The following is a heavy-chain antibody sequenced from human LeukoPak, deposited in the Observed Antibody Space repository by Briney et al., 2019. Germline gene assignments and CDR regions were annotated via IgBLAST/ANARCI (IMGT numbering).Heavy chain of an antibody. CDR2: IIPILGIA. J-gene: IGHJ5*02. CDR1: GGTFSSYT. Sequence: SVKVSCKASGGTFSSYTISWVRQAPGQGLEWMGRIIPILGIANYAQQFQGRVTITADKSTSTAYMELSSLRSEDTAVYYCASRGYSYGTSWFDPWGQGTLVTVSS. V-gene: IGHV1-69*02. CDR3: ASRGYSYGTSWFDP. D-gene: IGHD5-18*01.